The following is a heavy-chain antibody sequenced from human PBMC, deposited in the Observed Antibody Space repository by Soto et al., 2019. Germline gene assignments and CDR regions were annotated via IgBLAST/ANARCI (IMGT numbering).Heavy chain of an antibody. V-gene: IGHV3-7*01. CDR1: GFTFSSYW. D-gene: IGHD6-19*01. Sequence: GGSLRLSCAASGFTFSSYWMSWVRQAPGKGLEWVANIKQDGSEKYYVDSVKGRFTISRDNAKNSLYLQMNSLRAEDTAVYYCARGLIAVAGRPDAFDIWGQGTMVTVSS. J-gene: IGHJ3*02. CDR3: ARGLIAVAGRPDAFDI. CDR2: IKQDGSEK.